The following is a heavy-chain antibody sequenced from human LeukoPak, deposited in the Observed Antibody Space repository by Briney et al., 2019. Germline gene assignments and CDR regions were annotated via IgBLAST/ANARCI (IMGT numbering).Heavy chain of an antibody. CDR1: GFTFTTYA. CDR3: AKDGWWEPTSLYNYFYYMDV. D-gene: IGHD2-15*01. J-gene: IGHJ6*03. V-gene: IGHV3-23*01. Sequence: PGGSLRLSCAASGFTFTTYAVSWVRQAPGKGLEWVSSIGARGGDSYYADSVTGRFTISRGNSKKTLSLQMNSLRAEDTAVYYCAKDGWWEPTSLYNYFYYMDVWGKGTTVTVSS. CDR2: IGARGGDS.